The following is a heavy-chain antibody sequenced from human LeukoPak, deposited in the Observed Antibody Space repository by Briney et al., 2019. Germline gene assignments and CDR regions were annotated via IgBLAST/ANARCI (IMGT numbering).Heavy chain of an antibody. CDR2: IHYSGNT. D-gene: IGHD3-3*01. CDR3: ARLGAGPTYYDFWSGYSSFYFDY. J-gene: IGHJ4*02. CDR1: GGSTSSSNYY. V-gene: IGHV4-39*01. Sequence: SETLSLTCTVSGGSTSSSNYYWGWIRQPLGKGLEWIGGIHYSGNTYYNPSLKSRVTISVDTSKNQFSLKLSSVTAADTAVYYCARLGAGPTYYDFWSGYSSFYFDYWGQGTLVTVSS.